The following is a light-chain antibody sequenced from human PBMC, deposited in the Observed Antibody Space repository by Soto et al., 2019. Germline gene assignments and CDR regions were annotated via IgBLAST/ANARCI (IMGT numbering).Light chain of an antibody. CDR2: AAS. J-gene: IGKJ1*01. CDR3: LQGYSTPPT. CDR1: QNINNY. V-gene: IGKV1-39*01. Sequence: DIQMTQSPSSLSASVGDRVTITCRAHQNINNYLNWYQQKPGKAPKLLIFAASSLQSGVPSRFSGSGSGTDFTLTISSLQSEDFATYYCLQGYSTPPTFGQGTKVEIK.